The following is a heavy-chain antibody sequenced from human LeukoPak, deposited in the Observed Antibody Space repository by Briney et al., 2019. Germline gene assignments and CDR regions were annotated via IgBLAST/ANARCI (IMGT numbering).Heavy chain of an antibody. V-gene: IGHV3-30*04. D-gene: IGHD5-24*01. CDR2: IAYDGRNR. CDR3: AREREAFDI. J-gene: IGHJ3*02. CDR1: GFTFSSYA. Sequence: PGGSLRLSCAASGFTFSSYAMHWVRQAPGKGLEWVTVIAYDGRNRYYADSVKGRFIISRDNSKNTLYLQMNSLRAEGTAVYYCAREREAFDIWGQGTMVTVSS.